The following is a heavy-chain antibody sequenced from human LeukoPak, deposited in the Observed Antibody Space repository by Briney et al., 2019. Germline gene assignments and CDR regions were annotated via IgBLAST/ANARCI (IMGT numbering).Heavy chain of an antibody. Sequence: ASVKVSCKASGYTFTSYYMHWVRQAPGQGLEWMGIINPSGGSTSYAQKFQGRVTMTRDMSTSTVYMELSSLRSEDTAVYYCARDLLRVYYDSSGYSSYFDYWGQGTLVTVSS. CDR2: INPSGGST. J-gene: IGHJ4*02. CDR1: GYTFTSYY. D-gene: IGHD3-22*01. V-gene: IGHV1-46*01. CDR3: ARDLLRVYYDSSGYSSYFDY.